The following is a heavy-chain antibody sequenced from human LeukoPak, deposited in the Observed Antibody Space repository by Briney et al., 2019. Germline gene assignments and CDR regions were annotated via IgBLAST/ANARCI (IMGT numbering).Heavy chain of an antibody. D-gene: IGHD6-19*01. CDR1: GFTVSSNY. Sequence: GGSLRLSCAASGFTVSSNYMSWVRQAPGKGLEWVSSISSSSSYIYYADSVKGRFTISRDNAKNSLYLQMNSLRAEDTAVYYCARFDSGADYYYYGMDVWGQGTTVTVSS. CDR2: ISSSSSYI. J-gene: IGHJ6*02. V-gene: IGHV3-21*01. CDR3: ARFDSGADYYYYGMDV.